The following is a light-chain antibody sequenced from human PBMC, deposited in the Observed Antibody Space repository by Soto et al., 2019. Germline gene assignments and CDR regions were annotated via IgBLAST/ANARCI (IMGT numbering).Light chain of an antibody. CDR2: KAS. V-gene: IGKV1-5*03. CDR3: QHYHSYSEA. J-gene: IGKJ1*01. Sequence: DIPMTQSPSTLSGSVGDRVTITCRASQTISSWLAWYQQKPGKAPKLLIYKASTLKSGVPSRFSGSASGTEFTLTISSLQPDAFAPYYCQHYHSYSEALGQGNKVELK. CDR1: QTISSW.